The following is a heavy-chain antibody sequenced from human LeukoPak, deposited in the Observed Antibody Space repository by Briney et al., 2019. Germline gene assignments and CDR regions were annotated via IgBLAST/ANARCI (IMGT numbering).Heavy chain of an antibody. J-gene: IGHJ4*02. CDR1: GFTFSSYE. Sequence: GGSLRLSCAASGFTFSSYEMNWVRQAPGKGLEWVSSISSSSSYIYYADSVKGRFTISRDNAKNSLYLQMNSLRAEDTAVFYCAREAHYCSGGSCYSMGFDYWGQGTLVTVSS. V-gene: IGHV3-21*01. CDR3: AREAHYCSGGSCYSMGFDY. CDR2: ISSSSSYI. D-gene: IGHD2-15*01.